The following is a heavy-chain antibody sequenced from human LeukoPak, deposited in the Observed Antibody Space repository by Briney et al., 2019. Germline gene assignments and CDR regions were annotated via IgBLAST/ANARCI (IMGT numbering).Heavy chain of an antibody. Sequence: GGSLRLSCAASGFTFSSYAMSWARQAPGKGLEWVSAISGSGGSTYYADSVKGRFTISRDNSKNTLYLQMNSLRAEDTAVYYCAKRREAHIGTYSFDYWGQGTLLTVSS. CDR2: ISGSGGST. V-gene: IGHV3-23*01. J-gene: IGHJ4*02. CDR3: AKRREAHIGTYSFDY. D-gene: IGHD1-26*01. CDR1: GFTFSSYA.